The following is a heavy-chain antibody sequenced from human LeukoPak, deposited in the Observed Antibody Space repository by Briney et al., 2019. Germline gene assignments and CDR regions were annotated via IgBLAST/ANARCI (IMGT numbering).Heavy chain of an antibody. CDR3: ARALSNLRLYYFDY. Sequence: ASGKVSCKASGYTFTGYYIHWVRQGPGQGLEWMGWINPNSGGTNYAQRFEGRVTVTRDTSISTAYMELSRLRSDDTAVYYCARALSNLRLYYFDYWGQGALVTVSS. CDR1: GYTFTGYY. J-gene: IGHJ4*02. D-gene: IGHD4-11*01. V-gene: IGHV1-2*02. CDR2: INPNSGGT.